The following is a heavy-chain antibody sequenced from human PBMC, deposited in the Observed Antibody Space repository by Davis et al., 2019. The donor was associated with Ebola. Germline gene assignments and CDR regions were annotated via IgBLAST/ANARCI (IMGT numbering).Heavy chain of an antibody. Sequence: HPQTLSLTCAISLDTVSIIIGAWNWLRQSPSRGLEWLLGTYYNFQWSNNYAESVKNRLTINPDTSKNQFSLQLNSVTPEDTAVYYCARPYYDKGHYYFDYWGQGTLVTVSS. CDR3: ARPYYDKGHYYFDY. J-gene: IGHJ4*02. V-gene: IGHV6-1*01. CDR2: TYYNFQWSN. CDR1: LDTVSIIIGA. D-gene: IGHD3-22*01.